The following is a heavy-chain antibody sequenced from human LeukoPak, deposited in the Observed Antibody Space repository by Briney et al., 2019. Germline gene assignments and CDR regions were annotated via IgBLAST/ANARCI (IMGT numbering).Heavy chain of an antibody. J-gene: IGHJ4*02. V-gene: IGHV4-34*01. CDR2: INHSGST. Sequence: PSETLSLTCAVYGGSFSGYYWSWIRQPPGKGLEWIGEINHSGSTNYSPSLKSRVTISVDTSKNQFSLKLSSVTAADTAVYYCARGHIAVAGTASDYWGQGTLVTVSS. CDR3: ARGHIAVAGTASDY. D-gene: IGHD6-19*01. CDR1: GGSFSGYY.